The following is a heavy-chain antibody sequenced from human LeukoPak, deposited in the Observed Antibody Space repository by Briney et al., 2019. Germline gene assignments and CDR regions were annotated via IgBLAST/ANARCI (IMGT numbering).Heavy chain of an antibody. V-gene: IGHV3-48*03. CDR1: GFTFSSYE. Sequence: GGSLRLSCAASGFTFSSYEMAWVRQAPGKGLEWVSYISSSGSTIYYADSVKGRFTISRDNAKNSLYLQMNSLRAEDTAVYYCARDYYGSGSSGFDYWGQGTLVTVSS. CDR3: ARDYYGSGSSGFDY. D-gene: IGHD3-10*01. CDR2: ISSSGSTI. J-gene: IGHJ4*02.